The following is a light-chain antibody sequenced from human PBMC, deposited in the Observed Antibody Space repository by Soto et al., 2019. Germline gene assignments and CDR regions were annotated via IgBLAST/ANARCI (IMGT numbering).Light chain of an antibody. V-gene: IGKV3-20*01. CDR3: QQYASSPWT. J-gene: IGKJ1*01. CDR1: QSVSSSF. Sequence: EIVLTQSPGTLSLSPGERATLSCRASQSVSSSFLAWYQQKPGQAPRLLIYGVSTRATVIPDRFSGSGAGTDFTLTISRLEPEDFAVYYCQQYASSPWTFGQGTKVEIK. CDR2: GVS.